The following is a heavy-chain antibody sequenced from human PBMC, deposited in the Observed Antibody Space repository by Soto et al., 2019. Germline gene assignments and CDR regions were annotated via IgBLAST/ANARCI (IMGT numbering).Heavy chain of an antibody. CDR1: GGTFSSYA. CDR2: IIPIFGTA. Sequence: QVQLVQSGAEVKKPGSSVKVSCKASGGTFSSYAISWVRQAPGQGLEWMGEIIPIFGTANYAQKFQGRVTITADKSTSTAYMELSSLRSEDTAVYYCARDCSSTSCPPYGMDVWGQGTTVTVSS. J-gene: IGHJ6*02. V-gene: IGHV1-69*06. D-gene: IGHD2-2*01. CDR3: ARDCSSTSCPPYGMDV.